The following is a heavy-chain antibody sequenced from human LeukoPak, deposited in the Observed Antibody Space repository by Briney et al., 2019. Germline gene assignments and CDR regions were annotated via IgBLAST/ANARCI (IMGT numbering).Heavy chain of an antibody. CDR2: ISSSGSTI. CDR1: GFTLSDYY. CDR3: ARGTRMIVFYYFDY. V-gene: IGHV3-11*01. J-gene: IGHJ4*02. D-gene: IGHD3-22*01. Sequence: PGGSLRLSCAASGFTLSDYYMSWIRQAPGKGLEWVSYISSSGSTIYYADSVKGRFTISRDNAKNSLYLQMNSLRAEDTAVYYCARGTRMIVFYYFDYWGQGTLVTVSS.